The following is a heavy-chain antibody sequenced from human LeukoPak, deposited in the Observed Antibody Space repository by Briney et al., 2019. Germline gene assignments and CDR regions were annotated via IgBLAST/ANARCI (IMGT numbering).Heavy chain of an antibody. Sequence: GGSLRLSYEPSGFTFSSYWMHWVRQAPGKGLVWLSRINSDGSRTSYADSVKGRFTISRDNAKNTLYLQMNSLRAEDTAVYYCARGGNYDILTGYYSDYWGQGTLVTVSS. V-gene: IGHV3-74*01. D-gene: IGHD3-9*01. CDR3: ARGGNYDILTGYYSDY. CDR1: GFTFSSYW. J-gene: IGHJ4*02. CDR2: INSDGSRT.